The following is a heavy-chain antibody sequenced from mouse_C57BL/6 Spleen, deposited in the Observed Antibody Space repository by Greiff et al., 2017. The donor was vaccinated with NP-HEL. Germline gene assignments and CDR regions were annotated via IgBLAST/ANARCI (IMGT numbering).Heavy chain of an antibody. Sequence: VQLKQSGPGLVKPSQSLSLTCSVTGYSITSGYYWNWIRQFPGNKLEWMGYISYDGSNNYNPSLKNRISITRDTSKNQFFLKLNSVTTEDTATYYCARDSITTVSFDYWGQGTTLTVSS. D-gene: IGHD1-1*01. CDR2: ISYDGSN. CDR1: GYSITSGYY. V-gene: IGHV3-6*01. J-gene: IGHJ2*01. CDR3: ARDSITTVSFDY.